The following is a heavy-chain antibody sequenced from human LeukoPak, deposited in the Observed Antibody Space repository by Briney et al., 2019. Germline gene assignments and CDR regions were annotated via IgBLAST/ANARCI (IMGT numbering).Heavy chain of an antibody. J-gene: IGHJ4*02. Sequence: ASVKVSCKASGYTCTSYGISWVRQAPGQGLEWMGWISAYNGNTNYAQKLQGGVTMTTDTSTSAAYMELRSLRSEDTAVYYCARGRSGSYYDSFDYWGQGTLVTVSS. CDR1: GYTCTSYG. CDR2: ISAYNGNT. D-gene: IGHD1-26*01. CDR3: ARGRSGSYYDSFDY. V-gene: IGHV1-18*04.